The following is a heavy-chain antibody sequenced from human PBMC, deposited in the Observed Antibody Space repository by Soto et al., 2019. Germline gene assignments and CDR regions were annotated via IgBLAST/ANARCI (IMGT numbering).Heavy chain of an antibody. CDR1: GGSISSGDYY. CDR2: IYYSGST. CDR3: ASEGYCTNGVCDAFDI. Sequence: PSETLSLTXTVSGGSISSGDYYWSWIRQPPGKGLEWIGYIYYSGSTYYNPSLKSRVTISVDTSKNQFSLKLSSVTAADTAVYYCASEGYCTNGVCDAFDIWGQGTMVTVSS. D-gene: IGHD2-8*01. J-gene: IGHJ3*02. V-gene: IGHV4-30-4*01.